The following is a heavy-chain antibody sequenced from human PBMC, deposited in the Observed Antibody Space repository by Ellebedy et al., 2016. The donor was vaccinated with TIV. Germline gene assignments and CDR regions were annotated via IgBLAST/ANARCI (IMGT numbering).Heavy chain of an antibody. CDR1: VDSISDGDYY. D-gene: IGHD1/OR15-1a*01. CDR2: TTHSGST. CDR3: ARDETVGTDAFDV. V-gene: IGHV4-39*07. J-gene: IGHJ3*01. Sequence: SETLSLTXSVSVDSISDGDYYWAWIRQPPGKGLEWIGSTTHSGSTYYNSSLKSRVTILVDRSKNQFSLNLTSVTAADTAIYYCARDETVGTDAFDVWGQGTMVTVSS.